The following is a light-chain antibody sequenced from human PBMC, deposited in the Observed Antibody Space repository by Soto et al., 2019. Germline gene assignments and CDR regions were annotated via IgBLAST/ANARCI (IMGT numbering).Light chain of an antibody. Sequence: QSALTQPPSASGSPGQSVTISCTGTSSDVGGYNSVSWYQQHPGKAPKLMIYDVSKRPSGVPDRFSGSKSGNTASLTVSGLQAEDEADYYCSSYAGGNNLVFGGGTKVTVL. V-gene: IGLV2-8*01. CDR1: SSDVGGYNS. J-gene: IGLJ2*01. CDR3: SSYAGGNNLV. CDR2: DVS.